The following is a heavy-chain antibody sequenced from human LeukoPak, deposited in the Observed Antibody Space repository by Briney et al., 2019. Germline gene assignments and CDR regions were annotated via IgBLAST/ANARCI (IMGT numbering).Heavy chain of an antibody. CDR3: ASVPISTSARGYFDY. CDR2: IYYSGST. V-gene: IGHV4-61*08. Sequence: ASETLSLTCTVSGGSVSSGGYYWSWIRQPPGKGLEWIGYIYYSGSTTYNPSLNSRVTISVDTSKNKFSLKLSSVTAADTAVYYCASVPISTSARGYFDYWGQGTLVTVSS. CDR1: GGSVSSGGYY. J-gene: IGHJ4*02. D-gene: IGHD3-10*01.